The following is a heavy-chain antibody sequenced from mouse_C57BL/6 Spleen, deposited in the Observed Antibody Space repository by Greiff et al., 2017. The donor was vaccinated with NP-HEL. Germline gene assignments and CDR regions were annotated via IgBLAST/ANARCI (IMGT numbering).Heavy chain of an antibody. CDR3: AREGITTVVATRAMDY. CDR2: IYPSDSET. J-gene: IGHJ4*01. D-gene: IGHD1-1*01. V-gene: IGHV1-61*01. CDR1: GYTFTSYW. Sequence: QVQLQQPGAELVRPGSSVKLSCKASGYTFTSYWMDWVKQRPGQGLEWIGNIYPSDSETHYNQKFKDKATLTVDKSSSTAYMQLSSLTSEDSAVYYCAREGITTVVATRAMDYWGQGTSVTVSS.